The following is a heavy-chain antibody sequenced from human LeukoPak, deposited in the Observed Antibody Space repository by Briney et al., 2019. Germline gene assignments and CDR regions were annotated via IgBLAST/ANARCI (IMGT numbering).Heavy chain of an antibody. Sequence: GGSLRLSCAASGFTVSSNYMSWVRQAPGKGLEWVSVIYSGGSTYYADSVKGRFTISRDNSKNTLYLQMNSLRAEDTAVYYCARGTLNIPGEHGAFDYWGQGTLVTVSS. D-gene: IGHD1-14*01. J-gene: IGHJ4*02. V-gene: IGHV3-53*05. CDR2: IYSGGST. CDR3: ARGTLNIPGEHGAFDY. CDR1: GFTVSSNY.